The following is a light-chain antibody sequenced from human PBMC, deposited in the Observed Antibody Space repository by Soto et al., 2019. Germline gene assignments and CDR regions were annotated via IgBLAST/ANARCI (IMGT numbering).Light chain of an antibody. CDR2: LNNDGSH. V-gene: IGLV4-69*01. J-gene: IGLJ2*01. CDR3: QTWGTGFQF. CDR1: SGHSSYA. Sequence: QLVLTQSPSASASLGASVKLTCTLSSGHSSYAIAWHQKQPGKGPRYLMDLNNDGSHTKGDGIPDRFSGSSSGADRFLIISGLQSEDEADYYCQTWGTGFQFFGGGTKLTVL.